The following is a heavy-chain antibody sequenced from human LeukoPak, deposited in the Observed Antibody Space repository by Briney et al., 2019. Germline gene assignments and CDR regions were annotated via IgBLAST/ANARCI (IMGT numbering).Heavy chain of an antibody. CDR1: GYTFTGYY. J-gene: IGHJ3*02. CDR2: IKPNSGGT. D-gene: IGHD3-22*01. V-gene: IGHV1-2*02. CDR3: ARVMWLPTDAFDI. Sequence: ASVKVSCKASGYTFTGYYMYWVRQAPGQRVEWMGWIKPNSGGTNYAQKFQGRVTMTRDTSISTAYMELSRLRSDDTAVYYCARVMWLPTDAFDIWGQGTMVTVSS.